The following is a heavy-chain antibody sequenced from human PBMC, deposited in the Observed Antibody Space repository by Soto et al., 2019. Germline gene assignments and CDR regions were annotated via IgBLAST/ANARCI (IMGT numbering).Heavy chain of an antibody. Sequence: ASVKVSCKASGHSLNKYDINWVRQAPGQGLEWMGWVNPNSGETGFAQKFQGRITMTRNTSINTVYMESRSLRSDDTAVYFCSHTGGPWGQGTLVTVSS. CDR3: SHTGGP. D-gene: IGHD2-8*02. CDR1: GHSLNKYD. CDR2: VNPNSGET. V-gene: IGHV1-8*01. J-gene: IGHJ5*02.